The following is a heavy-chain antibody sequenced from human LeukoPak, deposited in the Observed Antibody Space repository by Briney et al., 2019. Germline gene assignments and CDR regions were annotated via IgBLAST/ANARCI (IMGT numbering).Heavy chain of an antibody. CDR1: GFTFDVYA. J-gene: IGHJ4*02. V-gene: IGHV3-9*01. CDR3: AKDADSSGYAVFDY. D-gene: IGHD3-22*01. CDR2: LSWNSGSI. Sequence: GRSLRLSCAASGFTFDVYAMHWVPEAPGKGLEWVSGLSWNSGSIGYADSVKGRFTISRDNAKNSLYLQMNSLRAEDAALYYCAKDADSSGYAVFDYWGQGTLVTVSS.